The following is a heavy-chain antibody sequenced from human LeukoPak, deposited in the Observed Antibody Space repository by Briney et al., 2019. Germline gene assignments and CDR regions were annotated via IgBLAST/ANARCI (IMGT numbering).Heavy chain of an antibody. V-gene: IGHV3-11*04. D-gene: IGHD4-17*01. CDR3: ARDTLYRGDFTPDAFDI. CDR2: ISSSSSTI. J-gene: IGHJ3*02. Sequence: PGGSLRLSCAASGFTFSDYYMSWIRQVPGRGLEWVSYISSSSSTIYYADSVKGRFTISRDNAKNSLYLQMNSLRAEDTAVYYCARDTLYRGDFTPDAFDIWGQGTMVTVSS. CDR1: GFTFSDYY.